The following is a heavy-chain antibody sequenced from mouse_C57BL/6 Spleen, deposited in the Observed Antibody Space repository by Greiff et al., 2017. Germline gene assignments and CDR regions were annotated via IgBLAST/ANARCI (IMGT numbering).Heavy chain of an antibody. Sequence: QVQLQQSGPELVKPGASVKISCKASGYAFSSSWMNWVKQRPGKGLEWIGRIYPGDGDTNYNGKFKGKATLTADKSSSTAYMQLSSLTSEDSAVYFCAGGREWFAYWGQGTLVTVSA. CDR2: IYPGDGDT. J-gene: IGHJ3*01. CDR3: AGGREWFAY. CDR1: GYAFSSSW. V-gene: IGHV1-82*01.